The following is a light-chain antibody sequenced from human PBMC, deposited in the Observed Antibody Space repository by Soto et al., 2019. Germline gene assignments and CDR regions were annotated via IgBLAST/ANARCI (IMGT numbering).Light chain of an antibody. J-gene: IGKJ2*01. V-gene: IGKV3-20*01. CDR1: QSVSSSY. Sequence: EIVLTQSPGTLSLSPGERATLSCRASQSVSSSYLAWYQQKPGQAPRLLSYGASSRATGIPDRFSGSGSGTDFTLNISRLEPEDFAVYYCQQDGSSPPYTFGQGNKLEIK. CDR2: GAS. CDR3: QQDGSSPPYT.